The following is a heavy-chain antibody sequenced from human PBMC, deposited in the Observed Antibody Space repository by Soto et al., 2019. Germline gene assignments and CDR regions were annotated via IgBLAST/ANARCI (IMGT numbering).Heavy chain of an antibody. CDR3: AREMMTTVTTNGRIFYYFDY. J-gene: IGHJ4*02. CDR1: GFTFSSYA. D-gene: IGHD4-17*01. V-gene: IGHV3-30-3*01. CDR2: ISYDGSNK. Sequence: PGGSLRLSCAASGFTFSSYAMHWVRQAPGKRLEWVAVISYDGSNKYYADSVKGRFTISRDNSKNTLYLQMNSLRAEDTAVYYCAREMMTTVTTNGRIFYYFDYWGQGTLVTVSS.